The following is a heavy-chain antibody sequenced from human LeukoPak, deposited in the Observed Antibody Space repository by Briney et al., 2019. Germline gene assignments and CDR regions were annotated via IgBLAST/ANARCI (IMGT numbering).Heavy chain of an antibody. J-gene: IGHJ6*02. Sequence: GGSLRLSCAASGFTFSSYDMHWVRQATGKGLEWVSAIGTAGDTYYPGSVKGRFTISRENAKNSLYLQMNSLRAGDTAVYYCARASGLGYCSGGSCYPRGYYGMDVWGQGTTVTVSS. D-gene: IGHD2-15*01. CDR1: GFTFSSYD. CDR2: IGTAGDT. CDR3: ARASGLGYCSGGSCYPRGYYGMDV. V-gene: IGHV3-13*01.